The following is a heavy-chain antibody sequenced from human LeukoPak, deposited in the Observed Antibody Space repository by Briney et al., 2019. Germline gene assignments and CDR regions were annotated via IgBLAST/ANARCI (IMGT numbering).Heavy chain of an antibody. CDR1: GFTFSSYW. CDR2: INPDGSQT. CDR3: ARDLGYCALDP. D-gene: IGHD5-12*01. Sequence: GGSLRLSCAASGFTFSSYWMNWVRQAPGKGLEWVALINPDGSQTHYVDSVKGRFTISRDNAENSLYLQMNSLRADDTAVYYCARDLGYCALDPWGQGTLVTVSS. J-gene: IGHJ5*02. V-gene: IGHV3-7*01.